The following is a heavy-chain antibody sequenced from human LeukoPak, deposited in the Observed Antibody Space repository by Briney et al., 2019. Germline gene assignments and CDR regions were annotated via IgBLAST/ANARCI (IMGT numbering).Heavy chain of an antibody. D-gene: IGHD3-10*01. CDR1: GLXLSNYW. Sequence: GGSLRLSCAVSGLXLSNYWINWVRQAPGKGLEWVANINPDGGEERYVDSVKGRFVISRDNAKNSLYLQMNSLRAEDTAVYYCARQRIGKSSGSGSPDYWGQGTLVTVSS. CDR3: ARQRIGKSSGSGSPDY. V-gene: IGHV3-7*02. J-gene: IGHJ4*02. CDR2: INPDGGEE.